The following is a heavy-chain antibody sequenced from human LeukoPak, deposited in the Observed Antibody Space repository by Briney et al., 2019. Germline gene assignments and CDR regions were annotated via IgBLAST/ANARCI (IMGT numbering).Heavy chain of an antibody. V-gene: IGHV4-34*01. D-gene: IGHD6-13*01. CDR2: INHSGST. Sequence: SETLSLTCAVYGGSFSGYYWSWIRQPPGKGLEWIGEINHSGSTNYNPSLKSRVTISVDTSKNQFSLKLSSVTAADTAVYYCARGESIAAAGIHFDYWGQGTLVTVSS. CDR3: ARGESIAAAGIHFDY. J-gene: IGHJ4*02. CDR1: GGSFSGYY.